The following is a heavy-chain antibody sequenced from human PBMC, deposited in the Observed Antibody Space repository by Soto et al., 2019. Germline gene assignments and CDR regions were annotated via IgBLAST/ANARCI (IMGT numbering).Heavy chain of an antibody. CDR2: IYYSGST. D-gene: IGHD4-17*01. Sequence: ASETLSLTCTVSGGSVSSGSYYWSWIRQPPGKGLEWIGYIYYSGSTNYNPSLKSRVTISVDTSKNQFSLKLSSVTAADTAVYYCARDYGDYYFDYWGQGTLVTVSS. CDR1: GGSVSSGSYY. J-gene: IGHJ4*02. V-gene: IGHV4-61*01. CDR3: ARDYGDYYFDY.